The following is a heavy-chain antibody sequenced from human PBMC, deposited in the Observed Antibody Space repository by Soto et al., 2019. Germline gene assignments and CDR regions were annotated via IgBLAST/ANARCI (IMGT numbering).Heavy chain of an antibody. V-gene: IGHV1-24*01. CDR3: AADYGEGYASS. CDR2: FDPEDGGT. Sequence: GASVKVSCKVSGYTLTELSMHWVRQAPGKGLEWMGGFDPEDGGTIYAQKFQGRVTMTEDTSTDTAYMELSSLRSEDTAVYCCAADYGEGYASSWGQGTLVTVSS. D-gene: IGHD4-17*01. CDR1: GYTLTELS. J-gene: IGHJ4*02.